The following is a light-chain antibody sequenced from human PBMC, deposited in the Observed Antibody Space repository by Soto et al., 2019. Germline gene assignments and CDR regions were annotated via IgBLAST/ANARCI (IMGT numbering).Light chain of an antibody. J-gene: IGLJ3*02. CDR2: EVD. CDR3: SSNAGSPWV. V-gene: IGLV2-23*02. Sequence: QSALTQPASVSGSPGQSITISCSGTTSDVGIYNLVSWYQQHPGKAPKLVIYEVDKRPSGVSNRFSGSRSGNTASLTISGLQSEEDDDYYSSSNAGSPWVFGGGTKLTVL. CDR1: TSDVGIYNL.